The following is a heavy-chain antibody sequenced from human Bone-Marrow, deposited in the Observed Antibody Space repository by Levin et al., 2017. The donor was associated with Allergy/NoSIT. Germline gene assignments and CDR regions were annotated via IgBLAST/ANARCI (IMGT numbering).Heavy chain of an antibody. J-gene: IGHJ6*03. D-gene: IGHD3-10*01. Sequence: SQTLSLTCTVSGGSINNYYWNWIRRPPGKGLEWIGYIYYNGNTNYNPSLKSRVTISLDTSKNQVSLELSSVTAADTAVYYCARGPDYGPARCYHMDVWGKGTTVTVSS. CDR3: ARGPDYGPARCYHMDV. V-gene: IGHV4-59*01. CDR2: IYYNGNT. CDR1: GGSINNYY.